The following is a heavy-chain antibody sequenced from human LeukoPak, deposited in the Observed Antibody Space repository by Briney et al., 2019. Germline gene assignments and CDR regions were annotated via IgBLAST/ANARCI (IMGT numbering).Heavy chain of an antibody. J-gene: IGHJ5*01. CDR1: GFTFRTYI. V-gene: IGHV3-23*01. CDR2: LSGDAMTT. Sequence: GGSLRLSCTASGFTFRTYIMAWVRQVPGKGLEWISALSGDAMTTYYAVPVKGRFTISRDNFRNTLTLQMDSLRADDSAVYYCAKDASPYSNYAVRWFDSWGQGTLVTYSS. CDR3: AKDASPYSNYAVRWFDS. D-gene: IGHD4/OR15-4a*01.